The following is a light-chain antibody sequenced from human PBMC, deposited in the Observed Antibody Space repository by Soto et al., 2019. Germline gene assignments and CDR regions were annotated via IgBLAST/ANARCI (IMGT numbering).Light chain of an antibody. CDR3: QQRSTWRT. V-gene: IGKV3-11*01. J-gene: IGKJ1*01. Sequence: EIVLTQSPATLSLSPGEGATLSCRASQSVSSYLAWYQQKPGQAPRPRIYDASKRATGIPARLTGSGFGTDYTLTISSIEPEDFAVYYCQQRSTWRTFGQGTKVDIK. CDR2: DAS. CDR1: QSVSSY.